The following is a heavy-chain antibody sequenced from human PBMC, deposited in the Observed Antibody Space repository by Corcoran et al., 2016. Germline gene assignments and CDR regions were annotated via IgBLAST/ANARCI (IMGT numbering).Heavy chain of an antibody. CDR3: GRGSGAPDS. V-gene: IGHV3-7*03. CDR1: GFTFSAYW. Sequence: EMQLVQSGGGLVQPGGSLRLSCSASGFTFSAYWMSWVRQAPGEGLDWVANIKPEGSGKNYVDSVKGGFTNSRDNAKNSVYLQMNSLRAEDTGVYYCGRGSGAPDSWGQGTLVTVSS. CDR2: IKPEGSGK. J-gene: IGHJ4*02. D-gene: IGHD1-26*01.